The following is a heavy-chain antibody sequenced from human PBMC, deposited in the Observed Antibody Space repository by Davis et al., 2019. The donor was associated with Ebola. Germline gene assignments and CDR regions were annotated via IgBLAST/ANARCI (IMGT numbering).Heavy chain of an antibody. D-gene: IGHD2-2*01. CDR1: GYTFASYA. Sequence: AASVKVSCKASGYTFASYAISWVRQAPGQGLEWMGGIIPIFGTANYAQKFQGRVTITADKSTSTAYMELSSLRSEDTAVYYCARGTLGYCSSTSCYEGYYYGMDVWGQGTTVTVSS. V-gene: IGHV1-69*06. CDR3: ARGTLGYCSSTSCYEGYYYGMDV. J-gene: IGHJ6*02. CDR2: IIPIFGTA.